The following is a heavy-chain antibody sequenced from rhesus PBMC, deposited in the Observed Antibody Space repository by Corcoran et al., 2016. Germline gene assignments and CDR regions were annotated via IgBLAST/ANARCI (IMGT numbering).Heavy chain of an antibody. CDR2: IKDDGSEK. D-gene: IGHD6-37*01. Sequence: EVQLVESGGGLVQPGGSQRLSCAASGFTFSSTRMNWIRQAPGKRLEWVADIKDDGSEKKYVDSVKGRFTISRDNAKNSLYLQMNSLRAEDTAVYYCVREGGGWDFDYWGQGVLVTVSS. CDR1: GFTFSSTR. CDR3: VREGGGWDFDY. V-gene: IGHV3S35*01. J-gene: IGHJ4*01.